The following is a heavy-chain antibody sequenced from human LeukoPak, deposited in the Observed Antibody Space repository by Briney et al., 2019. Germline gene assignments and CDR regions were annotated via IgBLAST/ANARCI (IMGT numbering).Heavy chain of an antibody. CDR1: GFTFDDYG. CDR3: ARTPYNYDSSGPYYWFFDL. Sequence: GGSLRLSCTASGFTFDDYGMSWVRQAPGKGLEWVSGINRNGGSTGYADSVKGRFSISRDNAKNSLYLRMKSLRAEDTALYYCARTPYNYDSSGPYYWFFDLRGRGTQVTVSS. D-gene: IGHD3-22*01. CDR2: INRNGGST. V-gene: IGHV3-20*04. J-gene: IGHJ2*01.